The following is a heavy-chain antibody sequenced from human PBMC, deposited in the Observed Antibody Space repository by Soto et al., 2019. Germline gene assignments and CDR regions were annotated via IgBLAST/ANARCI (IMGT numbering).Heavy chain of an antibody. Sequence: EVQLVESGGGVVRPGGSLRLSCVASGFTFDDYGMHWVRQAPGKGLEWVSGINWNGGRTGYPGSMKGRFIISRDNAKNSLYLQMNSLRAEDTALYYCARSGNTVATTNYYMDVWGNGTTVTVSS. V-gene: IGHV3-20*04. J-gene: IGHJ6*03. CDR2: INWNGGRT. CDR3: ARSGNTVATTNYYMDV. CDR1: GFTFDDYG. D-gene: IGHD5-12*01.